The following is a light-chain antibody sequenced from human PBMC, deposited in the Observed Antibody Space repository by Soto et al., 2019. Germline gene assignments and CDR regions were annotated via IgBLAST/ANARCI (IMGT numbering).Light chain of an antibody. J-gene: IGKJ1*01. CDR1: QSISSW. Sequence: GDRVTITCRASQSISSWLAWYQQKPGKAPRLLIYHASSLESGVPSRFSGSGSGTEFTLTISSLQPDDFATYYCQQYNSYWTFGQGTQV. CDR3: QQYNSYWT. V-gene: IGKV1-5*01. CDR2: HAS.